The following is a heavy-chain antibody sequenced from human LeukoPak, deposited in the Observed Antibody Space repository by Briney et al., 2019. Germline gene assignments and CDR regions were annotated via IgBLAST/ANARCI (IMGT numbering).Heavy chain of an antibody. J-gene: IGHJ4*02. D-gene: IGHD3-22*01. CDR3: ARRDDSSGYHKIFDY. CDR1: GGSISSSSYY. Sequence: SETLSLTCTVSGGSISSSSYYWGWIRQPPGKGLEWIGSIYYSGSTNYNPSLKSRVTISVDTSKNQFSLKLSSLTAADTAVYYCARRDDSSGYHKIFDYWGPGTLVTVSP. CDR2: IYYSGST. V-gene: IGHV4-39*01.